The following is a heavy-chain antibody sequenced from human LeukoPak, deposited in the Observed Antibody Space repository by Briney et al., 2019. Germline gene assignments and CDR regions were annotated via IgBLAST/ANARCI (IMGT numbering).Heavy chain of an antibody. Sequence: GGSLRLSCAASGFTFSSYGMHWVRQAPGKGLEWVAFIRYDGSNKYYADSVKGRFTISRDNSKNTLYLQMNSLRAEDTAVYYCAKTMIVVVIDWFDPWGQGTLVTVSS. D-gene: IGHD3-22*01. CDR1: GFTFSSYG. CDR2: IRYDGSNK. J-gene: IGHJ5*02. CDR3: AKTMIVVVIDWFDP. V-gene: IGHV3-30*02.